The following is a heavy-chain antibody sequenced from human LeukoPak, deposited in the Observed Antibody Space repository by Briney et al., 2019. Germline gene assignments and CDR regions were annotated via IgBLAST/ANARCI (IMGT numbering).Heavy chain of an antibody. J-gene: IGHJ3*02. CDR1: RFTFSNHY. D-gene: IGHD3-16*01. Sequence: PGGSLRLSCVASRFTFSNHYMSWVRQAPGKGLEWVSYISSSSSTIYYADSVKGRFTISRDNAKNSLYLQMNSLRAEDTAVYYCAREYGGAFDIWGQGTMVTVSS. CDR2: ISSSSSTI. CDR3: AREYGGAFDI. V-gene: IGHV3-48*04.